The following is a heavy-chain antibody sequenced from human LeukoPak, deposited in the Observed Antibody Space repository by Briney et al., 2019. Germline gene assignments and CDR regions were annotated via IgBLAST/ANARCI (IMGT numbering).Heavy chain of an antibody. V-gene: IGHV3-7*01. D-gene: IGHD2-15*01. J-gene: IGHJ4*02. CDR1: GFTFSSYW. CDR3: ARDAYCSGGSCYVY. Sequence: PGGSPRLSCAASGFTFSSYWMSWVRQAPGKGLEWVANIKQDGSEKYYVDSVKGRFTISRDNAENSLYLQMNSLRAEDTAVYYCARDAYCSGGSCYVYWGQGTLVTVSS. CDR2: IKQDGSEK.